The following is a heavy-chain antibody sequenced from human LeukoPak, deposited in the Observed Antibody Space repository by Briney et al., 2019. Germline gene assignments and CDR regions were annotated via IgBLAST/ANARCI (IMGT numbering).Heavy chain of an antibody. CDR2: IYPDDSDT. V-gene: IGHV5-51*01. CDR3: ARRMPRTLTWDALDI. D-gene: IGHD2-2*01. J-gene: IGHJ3*02. CDR1: GYRFNAYW. Sequence: GESLKISCKGSGYRFNAYWIAWVRQMPGKGLEWMGIIYPDDSDTRYSPSFQGQVTISADKSTSTANLQWASLKASDTGIYYCARRMPRTLTWDALDIWGQGTMVTVSS.